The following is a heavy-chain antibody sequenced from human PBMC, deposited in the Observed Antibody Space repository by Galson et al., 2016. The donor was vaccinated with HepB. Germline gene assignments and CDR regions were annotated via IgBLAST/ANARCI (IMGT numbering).Heavy chain of an antibody. CDR3: AKIPLGSYYYYGMDV. V-gene: IGHV3-9*01. Sequence: SLRLSCAASGFTFDDYAMQWVRQTPGKGLEWVSGISWNSNSVGYADSVKGRFTISRDNAKNSVYLQMNSLRAEDTAVYYCAKIPLGSYYYYGMDVWGQGTTVTVSS. J-gene: IGHJ6*02. CDR1: GFTFDDYA. CDR2: ISWNSNSV. D-gene: IGHD2-2*02.